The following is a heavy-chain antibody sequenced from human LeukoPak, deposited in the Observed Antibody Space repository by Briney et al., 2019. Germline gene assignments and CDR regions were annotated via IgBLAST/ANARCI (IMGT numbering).Heavy chain of an antibody. Sequence: GGSLRLSCAASGFTFSSYNMNWVRQAPGKGLEWVSSISRSSDYIYYADSVKGRFTISRDNAKNSLYLQMNSLRAEDTAVYCCAREELSYWGQGTLVTVSS. D-gene: IGHD1-26*01. V-gene: IGHV3-21*01. CDR1: GFTFSSYN. CDR3: AREELSY. CDR2: ISRSSDYI. J-gene: IGHJ4*02.